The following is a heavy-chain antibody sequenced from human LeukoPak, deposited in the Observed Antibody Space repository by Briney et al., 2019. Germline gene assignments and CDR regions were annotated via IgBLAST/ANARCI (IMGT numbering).Heavy chain of an antibody. D-gene: IGHD6-6*01. CDR2: INYSGST. J-gene: IGHJ4*02. V-gene: IGHV4-34*01. CDR1: GGSFSGYY. Sequence: SETLSLTCAVYGGSFSGYYWSWIRQPPGKGLEWIGEINYSGSTNYNPSLKSRVTISVDTSKNQFSLKLSSVTAADTAVYYCARRVGYSSSSGDYWGQGTLVTVSS. CDR3: ARRVGYSSSSGDY.